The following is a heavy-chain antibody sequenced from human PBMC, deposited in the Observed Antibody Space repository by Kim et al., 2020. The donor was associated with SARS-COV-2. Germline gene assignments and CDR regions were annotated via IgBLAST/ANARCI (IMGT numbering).Heavy chain of an antibody. CDR2: IKEDGSAK. Sequence: GGSLRLSCAASGFTFSSNWMSWVRQAPGKGLEWVDNIKEDGSAKYYVDSVKGRFTISRDNAQNSLYLQMSSLRAEDTAVYYCARKQYRGQGTLVTVSS. J-gene: IGHJ4*02. D-gene: IGHD6-19*01. CDR3: ARKQY. CDR1: GFTFSSNW. V-gene: IGHV3-7*01.